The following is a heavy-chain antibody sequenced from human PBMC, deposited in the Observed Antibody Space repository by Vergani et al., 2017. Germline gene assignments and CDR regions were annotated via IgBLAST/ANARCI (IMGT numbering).Heavy chain of an antibody. Sequence: QVHLVESGGGVVQPGRSLRLSCVVSGFTSSYYGMHWVRQAPGKGLEWVAVISYDGTQKYYADSVKGRFTISRDNSKGTLYLQMNSLRTEDTAVYYCATKICGTPGCQIGYFREWGQGTLVTVSS. CDR2: ISYDGTQK. CDR3: ATKICGTPGCQIGYFRE. J-gene: IGHJ1*01. V-gene: IGHV3-30*03. D-gene: IGHD1-1*01. CDR1: GFTSSYYG.